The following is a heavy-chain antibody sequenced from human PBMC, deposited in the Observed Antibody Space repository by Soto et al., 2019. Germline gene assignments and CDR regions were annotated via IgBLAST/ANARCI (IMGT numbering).Heavy chain of an antibody. Sequence: PGESLRLSCAASGFTFSSYAMSWVRQAPGKGLEWVSAISGSGGSTYYADSVKGRFTISRGNSKNTLYLQMNSLRAEDTAIYYCAKDEVSGIVVVVAAPFDYWGQGTLVTVS. CDR3: AKDEVSGIVVVVAAPFDY. V-gene: IGHV3-23*01. CDR1: GFTFSSYA. J-gene: IGHJ4*02. D-gene: IGHD2-15*01. CDR2: ISGSGGST.